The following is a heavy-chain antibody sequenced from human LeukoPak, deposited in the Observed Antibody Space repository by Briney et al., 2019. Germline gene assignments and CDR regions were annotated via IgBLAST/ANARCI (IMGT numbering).Heavy chain of an antibody. V-gene: IGHV3-11*01. CDR2: ITSGGAST. Sequence: GGSLRLSCGASGFSISDYYMSWIRQSPGKGLEWISYITSGGASTNYADSVKGRFTISRDKAKNSVALQLNSLRAEDTAVYYCTRQRRGNSYAFDWWGQGTLVTVSS. CDR3: TRQRRGNSYAFDW. CDR1: GFSISDYY. J-gene: IGHJ4*02. D-gene: IGHD3-16*01.